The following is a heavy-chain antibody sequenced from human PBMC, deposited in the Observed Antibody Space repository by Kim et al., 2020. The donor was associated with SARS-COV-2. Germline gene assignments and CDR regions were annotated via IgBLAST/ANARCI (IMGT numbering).Heavy chain of an antibody. CDR1: GGSISSGDYY. Sequence: SETLSLTCTVSGGSISSGDYYWSWIRQPPGKGLEWIGYIYYSGSTYYNPSLKSRVTISVDTSKNQFSLKLSSVTAADTAVYYCARGRDYDILTDTTGGFDPWGQGTLVTVSS. D-gene: IGHD3-9*01. J-gene: IGHJ5*02. V-gene: IGHV4-30-4*01. CDR2: IYYSGST. CDR3: ARGRDYDILTDTTGGFDP.